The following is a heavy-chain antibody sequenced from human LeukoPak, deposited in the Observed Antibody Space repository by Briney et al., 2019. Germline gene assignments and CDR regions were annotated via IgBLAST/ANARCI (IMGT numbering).Heavy chain of an antibody. D-gene: IGHD6-19*01. CDR1: GGTFTNYT. J-gene: IGHJ4*02. CDR3: AREAPESETIPMTGTNYFDY. Sequence: SVKVSCKASGGTFTNYTINWVRLVPGQGLEWMGRIIPILRITTYARKFHDRVTIAADKSTRTAYIVVSSLTSEDTAVYYCAREAPESETIPMTGTNYFDYWGQGTLVTVSS. CDR2: IIPILRIT. V-gene: IGHV1-69*02.